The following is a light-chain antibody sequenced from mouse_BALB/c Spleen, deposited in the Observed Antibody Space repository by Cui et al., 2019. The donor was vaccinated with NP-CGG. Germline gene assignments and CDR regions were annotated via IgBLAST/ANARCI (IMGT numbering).Light chain of an antibody. J-gene: IGLJ1*01. CDR1: TGAVTTSNY. CDR2: GTN. V-gene: IGLV1*01. CDR3: ALWYSHHWV. Sequence: QAAVTQESALTTSPGETVTLTCRSSTGAVTTSNYANWVQEKPDHLFTGLIGGTNNRAPGVPGRFSGSLIGDKAALTITGAQTEDEAIYFCALWYSHHWVFGGGTKLTVL.